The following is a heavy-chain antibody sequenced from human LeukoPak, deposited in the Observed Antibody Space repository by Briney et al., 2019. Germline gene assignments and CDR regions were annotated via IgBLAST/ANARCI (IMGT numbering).Heavy chain of an antibody. CDR1: GFTFSSYW. CDR3: AKGGTTGAY. J-gene: IGHJ4*02. D-gene: IGHD4-17*01. Sequence: PGGSLRLSCAASGFTFSSYWMSWVRQAPGKGLEWVAIIKKDGSEKHYLDSVKGRFTVSRDNSKSSVYLQMNSLRAEDTALYYCAKGGTTGAYWGQGTLVTVSS. CDR2: IKKDGSEK. V-gene: IGHV3-7*01.